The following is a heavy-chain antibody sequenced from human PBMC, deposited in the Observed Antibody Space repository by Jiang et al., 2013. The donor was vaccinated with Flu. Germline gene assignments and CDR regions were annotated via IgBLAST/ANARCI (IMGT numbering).Heavy chain of an antibody. Sequence: SGAEVKKPGSSVKVSCKASGGTFSSYAISWVRQAPGQGLEWMGRIIPILGIANYAQKFQGRVTITADKSTSTAYMELSSLRSEDTAVYYCAVAWVTTKYFDYWGQGTLVTVSS. J-gene: IGHJ4*02. D-gene: IGHD4-17*01. CDR2: IIPILGIA. V-gene: IGHV1-69*04. CDR1: GGTFSSYA. CDR3: AVAWVTTKYFDY.